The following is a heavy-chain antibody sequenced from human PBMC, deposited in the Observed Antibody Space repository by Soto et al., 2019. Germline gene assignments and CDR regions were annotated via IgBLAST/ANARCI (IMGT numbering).Heavy chain of an antibody. CDR1: GFSLSTSGVS. J-gene: IGHJ4*02. V-gene: IGHV2-5*02. CDR2: IFWDDDK. Sequence: PTLVNPTQTLTLTCSFSGFSLSTSGVSVGWIRQPPGKALEWLALIFWDDDKRYSPSLKSRLTITKDTSTNQVVLTMTNMDPVDTATYYCAHISDPGYFDHWGQGTLVTVS. CDR3: AHISDPGYFDH.